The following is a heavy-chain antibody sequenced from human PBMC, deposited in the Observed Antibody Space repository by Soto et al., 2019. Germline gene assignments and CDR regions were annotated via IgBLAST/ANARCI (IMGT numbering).Heavy chain of an antibody. J-gene: IGHJ6*02. CDR2: IYYSGSN. CDR1: GGSISSSSYY. Sequence: PSETLSLTCTVSGGSISSSSYYWGWIRQPPGKGLEWIGSIYYSGSNYYNPSLKSRVTISVDTSKNQFSLKLSSVTAADTAVYYCARGQGSGWFDYYYYGMDVWGQGTTVT. D-gene: IGHD6-19*01. CDR3: ARGQGSGWFDYYYYGMDV. V-gene: IGHV4-39*01.